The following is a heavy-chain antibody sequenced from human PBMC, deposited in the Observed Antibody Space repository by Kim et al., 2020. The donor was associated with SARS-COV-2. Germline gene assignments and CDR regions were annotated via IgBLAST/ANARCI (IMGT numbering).Heavy chain of an antibody. Sequence: YNPSLKSRVTISVDTSKNQFSLKLSSVTAADTAVYYCAREGHSGCHYFDYWGQGTLVTVSS. V-gene: IGHV4-39*07. D-gene: IGHD6-19*01. J-gene: IGHJ4*02. CDR3: AREGHSGCHYFDY.